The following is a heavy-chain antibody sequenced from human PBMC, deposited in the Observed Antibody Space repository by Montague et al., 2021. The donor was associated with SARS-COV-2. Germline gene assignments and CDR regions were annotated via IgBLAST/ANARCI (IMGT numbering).Heavy chain of an antibody. J-gene: IGHJ3*01. CDR3: AGAAGATGGQYAFDL. D-gene: IGHD3-10*01. V-gene: IGHV3-48*03. CDR2: IGSTGTTI. Sequence: SLRLSCAGSGFPFSSYDLNWIRQAPGKGLEWVSYIGSTGTTIYYADSVKDRFTISRDNAKNSLYLQLNRLRVDDTAVYYCAGAAGATGGQYAFDLWGQGTMVTVSS. CDR1: GFPFSSYD.